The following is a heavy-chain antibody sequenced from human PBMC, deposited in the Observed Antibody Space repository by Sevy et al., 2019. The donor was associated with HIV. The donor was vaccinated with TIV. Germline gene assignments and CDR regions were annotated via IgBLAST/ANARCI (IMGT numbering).Heavy chain of an antibody. D-gene: IGHD2-15*01. J-gene: IGHJ4*02. CDR3: RREAGVVVVVAANQFDY. V-gene: IGHV3-49*03. CDR2: IRGKAFGGTT. Sequence: GGSLRLSCSASGFSFGEYAMSWFRQAPGKGLEWVAFIRGKAFGGTTEYAASVKGRFTISRDDSKSIAYLQMISLKTEDTAVYYCRREAGVVVVVAANQFDYWGQGTLVTVSS. CDR1: GFSFGEYA.